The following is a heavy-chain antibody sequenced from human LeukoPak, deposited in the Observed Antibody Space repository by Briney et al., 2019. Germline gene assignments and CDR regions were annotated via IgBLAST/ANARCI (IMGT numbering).Heavy chain of an antibody. J-gene: IGHJ6*02. V-gene: IGHV3-23*01. CDR2: ISGSGGST. CDR1: GFTFSSYA. D-gene: IGHD2-2*01. Sequence: GGSLRLSCAVSGFTFSSYAMSWARQAPGKGLEWVSTISGSGGSTYYADSVKGRFTISRDNSKNTLYVQMNSLRAEDTAVYYCARDVIVVVPAARMDVWGQGTTVTVSS. CDR3: ARDVIVVVPAARMDV.